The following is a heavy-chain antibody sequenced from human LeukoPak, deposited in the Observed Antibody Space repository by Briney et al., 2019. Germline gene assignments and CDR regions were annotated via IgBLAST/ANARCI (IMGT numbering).Heavy chain of an antibody. CDR1: GGSISNYY. CDR2: IYSSGRT. Sequence: TSETLSLTCTVSGGSISNYYWSWIRQPAGKGLEWIGRIYSSGRTNYNPSLKSRVTMSVDTSKNQFSLKLRSVTAADTAVYYCARDLGYDSSGDYYAYFQLWGQGTRLTVSS. D-gene: IGHD3-22*01. CDR3: ARDLGYDSSGDYYAYFQL. J-gene: IGHJ1*01. V-gene: IGHV4-4*07.